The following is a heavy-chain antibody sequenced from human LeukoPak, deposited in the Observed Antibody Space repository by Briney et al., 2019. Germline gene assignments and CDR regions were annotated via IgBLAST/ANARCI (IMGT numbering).Heavy chain of an antibody. CDR1: GGSISSYY. V-gene: IGHV4-59*01. Sequence: SETLSLTCTVSGGSISSYYWSWIRQPPGKGLEGIGYIYYSGSTNYNPSLKSRVTISVDTSKNQFSLKLSSVTAADTAVYYCAREKEGYCSRTSCYLDYYYYYMDVWGKGTTVTISS. CDR3: AREKEGYCSRTSCYLDYYYYYMDV. D-gene: IGHD2-2*01. CDR2: IYYSGST. J-gene: IGHJ6*03.